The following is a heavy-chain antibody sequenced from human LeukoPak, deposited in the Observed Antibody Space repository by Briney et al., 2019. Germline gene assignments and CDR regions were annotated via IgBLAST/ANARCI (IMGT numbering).Heavy chain of an antibody. CDR3: ARAEEKEFKYYFDY. CDR1: GYTFTSYG. V-gene: IGHV1-46*01. D-gene: IGHD3-10*01. CDR2: INPSGGNT. Sequence: GASVKVSCKASGYTFTSYGISWVRQAPGQGLEWMGIINPSGGNTSYAQKFQGRVTMTRDTSTSTVYMELSSLRSEDTAVYYCARAEEKEFKYYFDYWGQGTLVTVSS. J-gene: IGHJ4*02.